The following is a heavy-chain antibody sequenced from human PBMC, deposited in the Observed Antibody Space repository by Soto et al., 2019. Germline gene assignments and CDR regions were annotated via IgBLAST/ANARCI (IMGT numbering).Heavy chain of an antibody. D-gene: IGHD4-17*01. Sequence: GSGPTLVNPTQTLTLTCPLSGFSLSTSGVGVGWIRQSPGKALEWLAVIYWDDVKHYSPSLERRLTITKDTSESEVVLTMTNMDPVDTATYYCARKGSGDYALDYWGQGILVTVSS. J-gene: IGHJ4*02. CDR2: IYWDDVK. CDR1: GFSLSTSGVG. V-gene: IGHV2-5*02. CDR3: ARKGSGDYALDY.